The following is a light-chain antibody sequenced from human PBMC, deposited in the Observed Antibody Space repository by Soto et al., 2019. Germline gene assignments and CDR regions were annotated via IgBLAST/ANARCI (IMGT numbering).Light chain of an antibody. Sequence: EIVLTQSPATLSLSPGERATLSCRASQSVSSYLAWYQQKPGQAPRLLIYDASNRATGIPARFSGRGSGTDSTLTISSLEPEDFALYYCQQRSNWPITFGPGTKVDIK. J-gene: IGKJ3*01. V-gene: IGKV3-11*01. CDR1: QSVSSY. CDR3: QQRSNWPIT. CDR2: DAS.